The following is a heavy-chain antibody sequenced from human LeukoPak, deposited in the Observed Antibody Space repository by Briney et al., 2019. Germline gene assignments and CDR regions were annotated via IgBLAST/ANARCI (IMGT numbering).Heavy chain of an antibody. CDR3: ARDLVVAAMGGDAFDI. V-gene: IGHV1-69*05. Sequence: ASVKVSCKASGGTFSSYAISWVRQAPGQGLEWMGRIIPIFGTANYAQKFQGRVTITTDESTRTAYMELSSLRSEDTAVYYCARDLVVAAMGGDAFDIWGQGTMVTVSS. D-gene: IGHD2-15*01. J-gene: IGHJ3*02. CDR1: GGTFSSYA. CDR2: IIPIFGTA.